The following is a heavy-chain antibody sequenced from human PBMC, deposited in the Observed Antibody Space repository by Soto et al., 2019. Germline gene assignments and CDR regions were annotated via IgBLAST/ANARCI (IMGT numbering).Heavy chain of an antibody. J-gene: IGHJ6*02. CDR1: GYRFTKYW. Sequence: GESLKISCKGSGYRFTKYWIGWVRQMPGKGLEVMAIIYPDESDTRYSPSFQSQVTISADNSISTAYLQWSSLKASDTAMYYCVRMGFSGGGYLSYYYYGMDIWGQGTTVTVSS. D-gene: IGHD5-12*01. V-gene: IGHV5-51*01. CDR3: VRMGFSGGGYLSYYYYGMDI. CDR2: IYPDESDT.